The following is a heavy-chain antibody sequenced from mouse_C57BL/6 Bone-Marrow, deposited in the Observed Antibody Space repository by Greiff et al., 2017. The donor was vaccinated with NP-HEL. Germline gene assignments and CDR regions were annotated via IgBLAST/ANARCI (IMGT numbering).Heavy chain of an antibody. CDR1: GYTFTDYY. Sequence: VKLVESGAELVRPGASVKLSCKASGYTFTDYYINWVKQRPGQGLEWIARIYPGSGNTYYNEKFKGKATLTAEKSSSTAYMQLSSLTSEDSAVYFCARAHYYGSSYPMDYWGQGTSVTVSS. J-gene: IGHJ4*01. V-gene: IGHV1-76*01. CDR2: IYPGSGNT. CDR3: ARAHYYGSSYPMDY. D-gene: IGHD1-1*01.